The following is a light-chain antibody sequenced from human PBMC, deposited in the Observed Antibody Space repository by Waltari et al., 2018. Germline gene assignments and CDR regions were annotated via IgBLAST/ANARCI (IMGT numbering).Light chain of an antibody. V-gene: IGLV6-57*02. J-gene: IGLJ3*02. CDR3: QSYDGASWV. CDR1: SGSIARNY. CDR2: EDD. Sequence: NFMLTQPHSVSESPGKTVKISCTGSSGSIARNYVQWYQQRPGTAPTTVVYEDDQRPSGVPDRFSGSIYSSSNSASLTISGLKTEDEADYYCQSYDGASWVFGGGTRLTVL.